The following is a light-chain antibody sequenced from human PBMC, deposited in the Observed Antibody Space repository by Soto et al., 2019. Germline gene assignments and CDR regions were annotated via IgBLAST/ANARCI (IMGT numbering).Light chain of an antibody. CDR3: QQYTSSPRT. CDR2: GAS. V-gene: IGKV3-20*01. Sequence: EIVLTQSPGTLSLSPGERATLSCRASQSITSHLAWYQQKPGQAPRLLLYGASIRITGIPDRFSGSGSGTDFTLTISRLEPEDFAMYYCQQYTSSPRTFGQGTKVEIK. J-gene: IGKJ1*01. CDR1: QSITSH.